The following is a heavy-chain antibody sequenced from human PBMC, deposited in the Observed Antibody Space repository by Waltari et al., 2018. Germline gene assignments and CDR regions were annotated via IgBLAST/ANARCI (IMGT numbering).Heavy chain of an antibody. CDR3: ARVARKTYSSPVPGRDYYYGMDV. Sequence: EEQLVESGGGLIQPGESLRVSCAVSGFTFSRYWMNWVRQAPGKGLVWGERINSDGSDTSYADSVKGRFTISRDNAKNTVYLQMKSLRAEDTAVYYCARVARKTYSSPVPGRDYYYGMDVWGLGTTVTVSS. CDR2: INSDGSDT. D-gene: IGHD6-13*01. CDR1: GFTFSRYW. V-gene: IGHV3-74*01. J-gene: IGHJ6*02.